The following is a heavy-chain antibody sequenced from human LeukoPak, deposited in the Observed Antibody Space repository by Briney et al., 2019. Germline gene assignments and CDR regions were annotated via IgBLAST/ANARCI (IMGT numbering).Heavy chain of an antibody. CDR2: IRQDGNEQ. J-gene: IGHJ4*02. CDR3: ERAPLSGGWYLTY. D-gene: IGHD6-19*01. Sequence: PGGSLRLSCAAAGLTFYSYWITWVSQAPGKGLEWVANIRQDGNEQYYMDSVKGRFTISRDNGKNSLVLQMNSLRGEDTAVYQCERAPLSGGWYLTYWGQGTLVTVSS. V-gene: IGHV3-7*01. CDR1: GLTFYSYW.